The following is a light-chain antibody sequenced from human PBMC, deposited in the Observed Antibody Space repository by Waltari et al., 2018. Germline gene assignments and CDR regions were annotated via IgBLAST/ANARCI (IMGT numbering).Light chain of an antibody. Sequence: EISLTQSPGTLSLSPGDSAPLPCMASQTVVKHYLSWYHQKSAQAPRPIIYGASSRASDIPDRFSGSGSGTSFSLTIARLEPEDFGVYYCQQYESSPPWTFGQGT. J-gene: IGKJ1*01. CDR1: QTVVKHY. V-gene: IGKV3-20*01. CDR3: QQYESSPPWT. CDR2: GAS.